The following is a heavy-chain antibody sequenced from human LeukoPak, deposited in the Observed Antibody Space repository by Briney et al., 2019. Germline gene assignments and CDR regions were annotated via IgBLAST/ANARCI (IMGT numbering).Heavy chain of an antibody. J-gene: IGHJ4*02. CDR1: GFTFSNAW. V-gene: IGHV3-15*01. CDR3: TTKRTEWFGELYRFDY. CDR2: IKSKTDGGTT. D-gene: IGHD3-10*01. Sequence: GGSLRLSCAASGFTFSNAWMSWVRQAPGKGLEWVGRIKSKTDGGTTDYAAPVKGRFTSSRDDSKNTLYLQMNSLKTEDTAVYYCTTKRTEWFGELYRFDYWGQGTLVTVSS.